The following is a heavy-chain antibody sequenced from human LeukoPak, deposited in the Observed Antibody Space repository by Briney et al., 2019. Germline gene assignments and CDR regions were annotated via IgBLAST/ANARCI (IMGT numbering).Heavy chain of an antibody. V-gene: IGHV3-11*03. D-gene: IGHD4/OR15-4a*01. CDR3: ASIRSAGAADYFDY. CDR1: GFTFSDYY. CDR2: ISSSSSYT. Sequence: PGGSLRLSCAASGFTFSDYYMSWIRQAPGKGLEWVSYISSSSSYTNYADSVKGRFTISRGNAKNSLYLQMNSLRAEDTAVYYCASIRSAGAADYFDYWGQGTLVTVSS. J-gene: IGHJ4*02.